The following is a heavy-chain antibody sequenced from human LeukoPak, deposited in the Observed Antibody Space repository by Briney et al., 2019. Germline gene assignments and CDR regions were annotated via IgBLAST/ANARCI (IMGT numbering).Heavy chain of an antibody. CDR2: IYHGGST. CDR1: GGSISSSNW. Sequence: SETLSLTCAVSGGSISSSNWWSWVRQPPGKGLEWIGEIYHGGSTNYNPSLKSRVAMSVDRSRNQFSLQLSSVTAADTAVYYCAKGEDHGSGTVQFPSGGQGTLVTVSS. J-gene: IGHJ4*02. CDR3: AKGEDHGSGTVQFPS. D-gene: IGHD3-10*01. V-gene: IGHV4-4*02.